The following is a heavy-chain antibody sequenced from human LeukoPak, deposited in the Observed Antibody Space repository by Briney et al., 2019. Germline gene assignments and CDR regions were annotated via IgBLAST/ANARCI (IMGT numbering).Heavy chain of an antibody. D-gene: IGHD4-17*01. Sequence: SETLSLTCAVYGGSFSGYYWSWIRQPPGKGLEWIGEINHSGSTNYNPSLKSRVTISVDTSKNQFSLKLSSVTAADTAVYYCARAGPDDYGDSDAFDIWGQGTMVTVSS. J-gene: IGHJ3*02. V-gene: IGHV4-34*01. CDR3: ARAGPDDYGDSDAFDI. CDR2: INHSGST. CDR1: GGSFSGYY.